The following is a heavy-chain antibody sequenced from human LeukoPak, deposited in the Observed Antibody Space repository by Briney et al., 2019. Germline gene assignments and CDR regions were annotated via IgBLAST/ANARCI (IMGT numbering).Heavy chain of an antibody. CDR2: IYYSGST. CDR1: GGSISSGGYS. CDR3: ARAVYYYDSSGYPPNAFDI. J-gene: IGHJ3*02. V-gene: IGHV4-31*03. Sequence: SQTLSLTCTVSGGSISSGGYSWSWIRQHPGKGLEWIGYIYYSGSTYYNPSLKSRVTISVDTSKNQFSLKLSSVTAADTAVYYCARAVYYYDSSGYPPNAFDIWGQGTMVTVSS. D-gene: IGHD3-22*01.